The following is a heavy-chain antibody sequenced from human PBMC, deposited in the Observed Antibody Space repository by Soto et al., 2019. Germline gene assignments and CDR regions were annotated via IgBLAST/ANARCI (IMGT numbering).Heavy chain of an antibody. V-gene: IGHV1-8*01. CDR2: MNPNSGNT. CDR1: GYTFTSYD. J-gene: IGHJ6*03. CDR3: AGRPRYYYYYMDV. Sequence: ASVKVSCKASGYTFTSYDINWVRQATGQGLEWMGWMNPNSGNTGYAQKFQGRVTITRNTSISTGYMELGSLRSEDTAVYYCAGRPRYYYYYMDVWGKGTTVTVSS.